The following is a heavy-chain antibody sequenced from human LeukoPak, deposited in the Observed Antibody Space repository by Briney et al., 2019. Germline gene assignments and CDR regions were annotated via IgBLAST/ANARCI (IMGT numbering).Heavy chain of an antibody. Sequence: GGSLRLSCAASGFSFSSYAMSWVRQAPGKGLEWVSGISNSGAGTYYGDSVKGRFTISRDNSKNTVFLQMNSLRAEDTAVYYCAKWGDYDVLTGYYVSDYWGQGTLVTVSS. CDR3: AKWGDYDVLTGYYVSDY. CDR2: ISNSGAGT. D-gene: IGHD3-9*01. J-gene: IGHJ4*02. CDR1: GFSFSSYA. V-gene: IGHV3-23*01.